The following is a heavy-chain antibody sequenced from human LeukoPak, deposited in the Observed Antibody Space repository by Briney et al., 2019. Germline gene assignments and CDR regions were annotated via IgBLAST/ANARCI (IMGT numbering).Heavy chain of an antibody. Sequence: SETLSLTCTVSHGSISSYYWSWIRQPPGKGLEWIAYIHDSANTNYNPSLKIRVTISVDTSKNQFSLKLSSVTGADTAVYYCARGRITIFGVVTPHFDYWGQGNLVAVSS. J-gene: IGHJ4*02. CDR2: IHDSANT. CDR3: ARGRITIFGVVTPHFDY. V-gene: IGHV4-59*01. D-gene: IGHD3-3*01. CDR1: HGSISSYY.